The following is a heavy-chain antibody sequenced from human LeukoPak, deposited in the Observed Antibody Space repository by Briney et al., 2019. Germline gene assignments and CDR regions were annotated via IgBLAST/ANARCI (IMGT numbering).Heavy chain of an antibody. V-gene: IGHV4-38-2*01. J-gene: IGHJ4*02. CDR2: IYHSGST. CDR1: GYSISSGYY. D-gene: IGHD2-2*01. CDR3: AGFEVPAAPVDY. Sequence: SETLSLTCAVSGYSISSGYYWGWIRQPPGKGLEWIGSIYHSGSTYYNPSLKSRVTISVDTSKNQFSLKLSSVTAADTAVYYCAGFEVPAAPVDYWGQGTLVTVSS.